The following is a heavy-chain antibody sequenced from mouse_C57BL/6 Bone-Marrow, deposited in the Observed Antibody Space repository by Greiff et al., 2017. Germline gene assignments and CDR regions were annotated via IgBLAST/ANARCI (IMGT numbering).Heavy chain of an antibody. CDR1: GYTFTSYW. D-gene: IGHD1-1*01. Sequence: QVQLQQPGAELVRPGTSVKLSCKASGYTFTSYWMHWVKQRPGQGLEWIGVIDPFDSYTNYNQKFKGKATLTVDTSSSTAYMQLSSLTSEDSAVYYCASPLYYGSSYWYFDVWGTGTTVTVSS. CDR2: IDPFDSYT. J-gene: IGHJ1*03. V-gene: IGHV1-59*01. CDR3: ASPLYYGSSYWYFDV.